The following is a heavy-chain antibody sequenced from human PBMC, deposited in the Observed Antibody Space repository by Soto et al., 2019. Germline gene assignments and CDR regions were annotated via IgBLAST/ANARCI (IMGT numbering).Heavy chain of an antibody. CDR3: ARRYGSAFDI. V-gene: IGHV4-59*01. J-gene: IGHJ3*02. Sequence: SGTLSLTCPVSCYSIASYDWSWIRQPPGKGLEWIGYIYYSGSTNYNPSLKSRVTISVDTSKNQFSLKLSSVTAADTAVYYCARRYGSAFDIWGQGTMVS. D-gene: IGHD3-10*01. CDR2: IYYSGST. CDR1: CYSIASYD.